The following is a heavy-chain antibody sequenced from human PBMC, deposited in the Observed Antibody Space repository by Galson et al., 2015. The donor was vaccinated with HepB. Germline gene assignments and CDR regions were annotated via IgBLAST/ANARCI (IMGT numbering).Heavy chain of an antibody. D-gene: IGHD2-21*02. Sequence: SLRLSCAASGFTFSSYAMRWVRQAPGKGLEWVSTISGSSGSTYYADSVKGRFTISRDNSKNTLYLQMNSLRAEDTAVYYCAKAPAGWLLGWFDPWGQETLVTVSS. CDR1: GFTFSSYA. CDR2: ISGSSGST. V-gene: IGHV3-23*01. CDR3: AKAPAGWLLGWFDP. J-gene: IGHJ5*02.